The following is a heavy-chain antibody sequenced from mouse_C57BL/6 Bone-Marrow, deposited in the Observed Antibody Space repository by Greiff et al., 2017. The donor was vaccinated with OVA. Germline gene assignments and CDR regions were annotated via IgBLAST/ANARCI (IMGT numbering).Heavy chain of an antibody. CDR2: IDPSDSYT. CDR1: GYTFTSYW. D-gene: IGHD1-1*01. V-gene: IGHV1-50*01. CDR3: AREDYGGDY. Sequence: VQLQQPGAELVKPGASVKLSCKASGYTFTSYWMQWVKQRPGQGLEWIGEIDPSDSYTNYNQKFKDKATFTVDKSSSTAYMQLSSLTSEDSAVYYCAREDYGGDYWGQGTTLTVSS. J-gene: IGHJ2*01.